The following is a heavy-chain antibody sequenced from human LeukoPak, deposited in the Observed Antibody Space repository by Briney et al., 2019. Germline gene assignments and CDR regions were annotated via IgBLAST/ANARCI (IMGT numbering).Heavy chain of an antibody. J-gene: IGHJ3*02. CDR1: GGSISSSSYY. CDR3: ARAWGYSSGWPDAFDI. V-gene: IGHV4-39*07. CDR2: IYHSGST. D-gene: IGHD6-19*01. Sequence: PSETLSLTCTVSGGSISSSSYYWGWIRQPPGKGLEWIGYIYHSGSTDYNPSLRSRVTISVDKSRNQFSLKLTSVTAADTAVYYCARAWGYSSGWPDAFDIWGQGTMVTVSS.